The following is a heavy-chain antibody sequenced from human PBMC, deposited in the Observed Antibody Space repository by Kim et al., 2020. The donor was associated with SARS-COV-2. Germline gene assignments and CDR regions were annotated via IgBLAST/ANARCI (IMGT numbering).Heavy chain of an antibody. V-gene: IGHV1-18*01. D-gene: IGHD4-17*01. CDR3: ARIAGNTVLLDY. Sequence: NYAQKVQGRVTMTTDTSTSTAYMELRSLRSVDTAVYYCARIAGNTVLLDYWGQGTLVTVSS. J-gene: IGHJ4*02.